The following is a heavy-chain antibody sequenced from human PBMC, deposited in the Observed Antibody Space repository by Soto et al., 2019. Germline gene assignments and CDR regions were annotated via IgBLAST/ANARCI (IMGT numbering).Heavy chain of an antibody. J-gene: IGHJ4*02. CDR2: IYYSGST. V-gene: IGHV4-30-4*01. D-gene: IGHD3-22*01. Sequence: PSETLSLTCTVSGGSISSGYYYWSWIRQPPGKGLEWIGYIYYSGSTYYNPSLKSRVTISVDTSKNQFSLKLSSVTAADTAVYYCARGESHYYDSSGDLFDYWGQGTLVTVSS. CDR3: ARGESHYYDSSGDLFDY. CDR1: GGSISSGYYY.